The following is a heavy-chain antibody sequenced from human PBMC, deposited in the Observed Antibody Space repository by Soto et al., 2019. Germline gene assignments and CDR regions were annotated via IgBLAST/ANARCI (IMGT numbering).Heavy chain of an antibody. Sequence: LRLSCAASGFTFTNYAMGWVRQAPGKGLEWVSVVSSGGSTYYADSVTGRFTVSRDNSKNTLSLQMNSLRAEDTAVYYCAKRRGAGGHFDYWGQGALVTVSS. CDR1: GFTFTNYA. V-gene: IGHV3-23*01. CDR3: AKRRGAGGHFDY. CDR2: VSSGGST. J-gene: IGHJ4*02. D-gene: IGHD2-15*01.